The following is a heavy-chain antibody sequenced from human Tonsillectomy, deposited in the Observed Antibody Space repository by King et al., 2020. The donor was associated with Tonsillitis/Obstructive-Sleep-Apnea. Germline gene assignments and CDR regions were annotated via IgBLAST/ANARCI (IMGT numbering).Heavy chain of an antibody. D-gene: IGHD3-9*01. V-gene: IGHV1-18*01. J-gene: IGHJ4*02. CDR3: ARTRGSNYDILTGYYRVDY. CDR1: GYTFTSYG. Sequence: QLVQSGAEVKKPGASVKVSCKASGYTFTSYGISWVRQAPGQGLEWMGWISAYTGNTTYAQKLQGRGTMTTDTSTSTAYMELRSLRSDDTAVYYCARTRGSNYDILTGYYRVDYWGQGTLVTVSS. CDR2: ISAYTGNT.